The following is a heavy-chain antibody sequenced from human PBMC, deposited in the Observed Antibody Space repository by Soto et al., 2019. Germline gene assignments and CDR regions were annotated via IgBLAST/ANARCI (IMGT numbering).Heavy chain of an antibody. CDR3: ARDGGLRFFYYYGMDA. Sequence: GGSLRLSXAASGFTFSSYAMHWVRQAPGKGLEWVAVISYDGSNKYYADSVKGRFTISRDNSKNTLYLQTNSLRAEDTAVYYCARDGGLRFFYYYGMDAWGQGTTVTISS. CDR2: ISYDGSNK. D-gene: IGHD3-3*01. V-gene: IGHV3-30-3*01. J-gene: IGHJ6*02. CDR1: GFTFSSYA.